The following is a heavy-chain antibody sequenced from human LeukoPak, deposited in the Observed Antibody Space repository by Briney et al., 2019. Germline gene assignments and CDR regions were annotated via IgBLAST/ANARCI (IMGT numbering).Heavy chain of an antibody. Sequence: GGSLRLSCAASGFTFSSYAMSLVRQAPGKRLEWVSAISGRGGSTYYEDSVKGRFTISRDNSKNTLYLQMNSLRAEDTAVYYCAKLSTMTTYGYFDYWGQGTLVTVSS. CDR1: GFTFSSYA. J-gene: IGHJ4*02. CDR3: AKLSTMTTYGYFDY. V-gene: IGHV3-23*01. CDR2: ISGRGGST. D-gene: IGHD4-17*01.